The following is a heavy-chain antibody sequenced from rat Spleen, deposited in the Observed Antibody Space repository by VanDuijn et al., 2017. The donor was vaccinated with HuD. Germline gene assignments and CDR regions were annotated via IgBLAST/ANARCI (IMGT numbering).Heavy chain of an antibody. J-gene: IGHJ4*01. CDR2: IWNTGGT. D-gene: IGHD1-4*01. CDR3: ARDPGNNPYFMDA. V-gene: IGHV2-41*01. CDR1: GFSLTSYN. Sequence: QVQLKESGPGLVQPSQTLSLTCTVAGFSLTSYNVHWVRQPPGKGLEWLGVIWNTGGTRYNSALESRLSISKDTSKSQVFLKMNSLQTEDTATYYCARDPGNNPYFMDAWGQGVSVAVSS.